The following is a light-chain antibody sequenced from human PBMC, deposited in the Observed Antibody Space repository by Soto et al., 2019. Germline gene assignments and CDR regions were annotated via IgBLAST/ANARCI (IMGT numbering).Light chain of an antibody. J-gene: IGLJ3*02. Sequence: QSVLTQPPSVSGAPGQRVTMSCTGSSSNIGAGYDVHWYQQLPGTAPKLLIYGNSNRPSGVPDRFSGSKSGTSASLAITGLQAEDEADYYCQSHDSSLNGWVFGGGTKVTVL. CDR2: GNS. CDR3: QSHDSSLNGWV. V-gene: IGLV1-40*01. CDR1: SSNIGAGYD.